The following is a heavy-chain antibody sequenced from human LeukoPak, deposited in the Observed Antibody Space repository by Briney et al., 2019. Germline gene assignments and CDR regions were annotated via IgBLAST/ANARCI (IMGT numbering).Heavy chain of an antibody. CDR2: ISGSGDST. CDR1: GFTFSSYE. J-gene: IGHJ4*02. V-gene: IGHV3-23*01. Sequence: GGSLRLSCAASGFTFSSYEMNWVRQAPGKGLEWVSSISGSGDSTYYADSVKGRFTISRDNSKNTLYLQMNSLRAEDTAVYYRAKDRGIISDYWGQGTLVTVSS. CDR3: AKDRGIISDY. D-gene: IGHD3-10*01.